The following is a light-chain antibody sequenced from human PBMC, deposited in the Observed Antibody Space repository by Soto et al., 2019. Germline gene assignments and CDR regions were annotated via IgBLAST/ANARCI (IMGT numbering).Light chain of an antibody. J-gene: IGKJ1*01. CDR2: GSS. V-gene: IGKV3-20*01. Sequence: DIVRTASRATVSVSPGERPTLSRRASQITXSSYLALYQQRPGQAPRLLXDGSSSRATGSPDRLSGSGSGTDFTLTISRLEPEDFAVYYCQQYGTAPQTFGQGTKVDIK. CDR1: QITXSSY. CDR3: QQYGTAPQT.